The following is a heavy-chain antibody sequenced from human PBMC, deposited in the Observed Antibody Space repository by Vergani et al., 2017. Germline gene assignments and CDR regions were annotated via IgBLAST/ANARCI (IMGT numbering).Heavy chain of an antibody. J-gene: IGHJ4*02. CDR3: AHSIKLRYFGWLSIYQTGYFDD. CDR1: GFSLSTSGVG. CDR2: IYWNDDK. Sequence: QITLKESGPTLVKPTQTLTLTCTFSGFSLSTSGVGVGWIRQPPGKALEWLALIYWNDDKRDSPSLKSRLTITKDTSKNQVVLTMTNMDPVDTATYYWAHSIKLRYFGWLSIYQTGYFDDWGQGTLVTVSS. D-gene: IGHD3-9*01. V-gene: IGHV2-5*01.